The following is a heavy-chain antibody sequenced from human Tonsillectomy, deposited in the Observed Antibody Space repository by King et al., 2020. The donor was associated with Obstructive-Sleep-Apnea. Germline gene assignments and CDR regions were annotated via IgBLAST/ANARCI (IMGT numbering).Heavy chain of an antibody. CDR1: GYTFTSYD. CDR3: ASPYRAWLYSMDV. J-gene: IGHJ6*02. Sequence: VQLVQSGAEVKKPGASVKVSCKASGYTFTSYDVNWVRQAPGQGLEWMGWISVYNGNTNYAQKLQGRVTMTTDTSTSTAYMELRSLRSDDTAVYYCASPYRAWLYSMDVWGQGTTVIVSS. V-gene: IGHV1-18*01. CDR2: ISVYNGNT. D-gene: IGHD6-19*01.